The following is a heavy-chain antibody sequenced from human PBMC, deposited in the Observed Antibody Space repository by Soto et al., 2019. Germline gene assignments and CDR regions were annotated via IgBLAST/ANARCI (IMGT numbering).Heavy chain of an antibody. CDR1: GDSISNSRFY. J-gene: IGHJ5*02. V-gene: IGHV4-39*01. CDR2: IYHPGNA. D-gene: IGHD3-22*01. Sequence: SKTLSLTCSVSGDSISNSRFYWAWIRQPPGEGLEWIGRIYHPGNAYYNPSPNSRVTISVDTSKNQCARVWASVTAADTALYYCARDYFDSSDYTTNWFDPWGQGNLGT. CDR3: ARDYFDSSDYTTNWFDP.